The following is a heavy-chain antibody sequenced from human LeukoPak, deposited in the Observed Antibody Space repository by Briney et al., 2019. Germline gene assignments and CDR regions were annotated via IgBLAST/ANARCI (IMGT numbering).Heavy chain of an antibody. D-gene: IGHD3-10*01. CDR3: AKSVGIIRRGAFDI. CDR2: ISGSAATT. CDR1: GFTFSSYA. V-gene: IGHV3-23*01. J-gene: IGHJ3*02. Sequence: GGSLRLSCAASGFTFSSYAMSRVRQAPGKGLEWVSGISGSAATTYYADSAKGRFTISRDNSKNRLYLQMNSLRVEDTAVYYCAKSVGIIRRGAFDIWGQGTMVTVSS.